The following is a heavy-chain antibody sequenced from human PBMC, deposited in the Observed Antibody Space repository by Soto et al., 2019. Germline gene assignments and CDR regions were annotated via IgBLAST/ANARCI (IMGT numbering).Heavy chain of an antibody. D-gene: IGHD6-19*01. Sequence: GGSLRLSCATSGFPFRNYAMSWVRQTPGKGLEWVSAIDGSGDSTYYADSVKGRFTISRDNSGNTLYLQMDSLRVEDTAVYFCAKDRGWTYYFDYWGQGALVTVSS. CDR2: IDGSGDST. J-gene: IGHJ4*02. CDR1: GFPFRNYA. V-gene: IGHV3-23*01. CDR3: AKDRGWTYYFDY.